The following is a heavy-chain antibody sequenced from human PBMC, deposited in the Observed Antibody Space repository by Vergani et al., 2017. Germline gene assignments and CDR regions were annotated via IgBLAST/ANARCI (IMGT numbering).Heavy chain of an antibody. Sequence: QVQLVQSGAEVKKPGASVKVSCKASGYTFTGYYMHWVRQAPGQGLEWMGWINPNSGGTNYAQKFQGRVTMTRDTSISTAYMELSRLRSDDTAVYYCAGVCSVLGSTSCRDAFDIWGQGTMVTVSS. CDR3: AGVCSVLGSTSCRDAFDI. CDR1: GYTFTGYY. V-gene: IGHV1-2*02. D-gene: IGHD2-2*01. J-gene: IGHJ3*02. CDR2: INPNSGGT.